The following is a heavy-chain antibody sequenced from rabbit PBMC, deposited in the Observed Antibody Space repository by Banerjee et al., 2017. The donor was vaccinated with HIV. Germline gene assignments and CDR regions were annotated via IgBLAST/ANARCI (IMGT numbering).Heavy chain of an antibody. CDR1: GFDFSSYG. J-gene: IGHJ4*01. D-gene: IGHD7-1*01. CDR2: ITYGGSA. CDR3: AREGYGDGTGDHDL. Sequence: QEQLEESGGDLVKPEGSLTLTCTASGFDFSSYGVSWVRQAPGKGLEWIGYITYGGSAYYASWVKGRFTISRDNAQNTVSLQMTSLTAADTATYFCAREGYGDGTGDHDLWGPGTLVTVS. V-gene: IGHV1S47*01.